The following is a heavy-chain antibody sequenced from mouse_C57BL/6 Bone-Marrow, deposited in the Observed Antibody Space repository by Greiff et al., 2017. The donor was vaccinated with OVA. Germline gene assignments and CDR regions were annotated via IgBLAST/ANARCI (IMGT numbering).Heavy chain of an antibody. D-gene: IGHD4-1*02. V-gene: IGHV1-22*01. J-gene: IGHJ4*01. CDR2: INPNNGGT. Sequence: EVQLQQSGPELVKPGDSVKLSCKASGYTFTDYNMHWVKQSHGKSLEWIGYINPNNGGTSYNQKFKGKATLTVNKSSSTAYMELRSLTSEDSAVYYCAATGTSYAMDYWGQGTSVTVSS. CDR1: GYTFTDYN. CDR3: AATGTSYAMDY.